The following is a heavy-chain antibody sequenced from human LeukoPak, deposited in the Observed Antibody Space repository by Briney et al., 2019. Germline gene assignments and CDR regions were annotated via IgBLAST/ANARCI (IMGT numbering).Heavy chain of an antibody. CDR2: ISAYIGNT. J-gene: IGHJ4*02. Sequence: ASVKVSCKASGYTFTSYGISWVRQAPGQGLEWMGWISAYIGNTNYAQKLQGRVTMTTDTSTSTAYMELRSLRSDDTAVYYCARDLARGYCSSTSCYIGGSIDYWGQGTLVTVSS. CDR3: ARDLARGYCSSTSCYIGGSIDY. V-gene: IGHV1-18*01. D-gene: IGHD2-2*02. CDR1: GYTFTSYG.